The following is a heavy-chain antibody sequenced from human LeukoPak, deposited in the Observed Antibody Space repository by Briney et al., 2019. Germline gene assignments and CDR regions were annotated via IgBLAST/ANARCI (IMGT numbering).Heavy chain of an antibody. CDR3: AKGHLYQLDI. CDR1: GFTFSTYA. Sequence: GGSLRLSCAASGFTFSTYAMSWVRQAPGKGLQWVSAISGSGGSTYYADSVKGRFTISRDNSKNTLYLQMNSLRAEDTAVYYCAKGHLYQLDIWSQGTMVTVSS. J-gene: IGHJ3*02. CDR2: ISGSGGST. D-gene: IGHD2-2*01. V-gene: IGHV3-23*01.